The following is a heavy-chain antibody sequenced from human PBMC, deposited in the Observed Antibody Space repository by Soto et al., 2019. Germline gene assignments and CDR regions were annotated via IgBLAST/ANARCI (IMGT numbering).Heavy chain of an antibody. V-gene: IGHV3-23*01. J-gene: IGHJ4*02. CDR2: ISGSGGSI. CDR3: APSNDYGGRTYFDY. CDR1: GFTFSSYA. D-gene: IGHD4-17*01. Sequence: PGGSLRLSCAASGFTFSSYAMSWVRQAPGKGLEWVSAISGSGGSIYYADSVKGRFTISRDNSKNTLYLQMNSLRAEDTAVYYCAPSNDYGGRTYFDYWGQGTLVTVSS.